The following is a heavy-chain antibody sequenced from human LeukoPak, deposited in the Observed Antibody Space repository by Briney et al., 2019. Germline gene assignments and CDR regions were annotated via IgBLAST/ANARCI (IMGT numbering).Heavy chain of an antibody. CDR1: GGSISNYY. J-gene: IGHJ4*02. CDR3: ARGYAYGPNYYFDY. CDR2: IYYSGST. D-gene: IGHD5-18*01. V-gene: IGHV4-59*01. Sequence: PSETLSLTCSFSGGSISNYYWSWVRQPPGKGLEWIGYIYYSGSTDYHPSLKSRVTISIDTSKNHFSLRLSSVTAADTASYYCARGYAYGPNYYFDYWGQGTLVTVSS.